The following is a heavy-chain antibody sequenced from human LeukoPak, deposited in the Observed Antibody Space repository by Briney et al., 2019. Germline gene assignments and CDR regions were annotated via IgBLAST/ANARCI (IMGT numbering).Heavy chain of an antibody. Sequence: ASVKVSCKASGYTSTSYDINWVRQATGQGLEWMGWMNPNSGNTGYAQKFQGRVTMTRNTSISTAHMELSSLRSEDTAVYYCARCPPSGSYACVHWGQGTLVTVSS. CDR3: ARCPPSGSYACVH. V-gene: IGHV1-8*01. CDR1: GYTSTSYD. CDR2: MNPNSGNT. J-gene: IGHJ4*02. D-gene: IGHD1-26*01.